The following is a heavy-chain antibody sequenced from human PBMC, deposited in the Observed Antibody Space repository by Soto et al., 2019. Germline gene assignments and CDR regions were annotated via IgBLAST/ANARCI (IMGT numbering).Heavy chain of an antibody. CDR3: ARDSVAYCGGDCYSGNNDAFDI. D-gene: IGHD2-21*02. CDR2: ISAYNGNT. J-gene: IGHJ3*02. V-gene: IGHV1-18*01. Sequence: ASVKVSCKASGYTFTSYGISWVRQAPGQGLEWMGWISAYNGNTNYAQKLQGRVTMTTDTSTSTAYMELRSLRSDDTAVYYCARDSVAYCGGDCYSGNNDAFDIWGQGTMVTVSS. CDR1: GYTFTSYG.